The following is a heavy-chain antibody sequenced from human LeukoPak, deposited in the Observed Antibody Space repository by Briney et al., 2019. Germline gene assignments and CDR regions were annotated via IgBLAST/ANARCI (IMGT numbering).Heavy chain of an antibody. Sequence: SVKVSCKASGGTFSSYAISWVRQAPGQGLEWMGRIIPILGIANYAQKFQGRVTITADKSTSTAYMELSSLRSEDTAVYYCARLPGGLGRYYFEYWGQGTLVAVSS. V-gene: IGHV1-69*04. CDR3: ARLPGGLGRYYFEY. CDR1: GGTFSSYA. CDR2: IIPILGIA. D-gene: IGHD3-16*02. J-gene: IGHJ4*02.